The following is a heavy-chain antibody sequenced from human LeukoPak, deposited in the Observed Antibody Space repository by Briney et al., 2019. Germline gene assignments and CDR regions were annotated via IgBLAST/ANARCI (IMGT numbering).Heavy chain of an antibody. CDR3: ARDAAYYYDSSGYYYMLDY. D-gene: IGHD3-22*01. Sequence: ASVKVSCKASGYTFTSYAMHWVRQAPGQRLEWMGWINAGNGNTKYSQKFQGRVTITRDTSASTAYMELSSLRSEDTAVYYCARDAAYYYDSSGYYYMLDYWGQGTLVTVSS. J-gene: IGHJ4*02. CDR1: GYTFTSYA. CDR2: INAGNGNT. V-gene: IGHV1-3*01.